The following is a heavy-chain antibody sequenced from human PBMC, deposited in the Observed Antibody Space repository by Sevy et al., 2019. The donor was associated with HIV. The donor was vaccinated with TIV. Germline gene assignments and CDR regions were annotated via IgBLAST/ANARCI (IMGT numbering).Heavy chain of an antibody. J-gene: IGHJ4*02. CDR3: AKESPGYNYDSSGSLDY. CDR1: GFTFSSYA. CDR2: ISGSGGST. V-gene: IGHV3-23*01. D-gene: IGHD3-22*01. Sequence: GGSLRLSCAASGFTFSSYAMSWVRQAPGKGLEWDSAISGSGGSTYYADSVKGRFTISRDNSKNTLYLQMNSLRAEDTAVYYCAKESPGYNYDSSGSLDYWGQGTLVTVSS.